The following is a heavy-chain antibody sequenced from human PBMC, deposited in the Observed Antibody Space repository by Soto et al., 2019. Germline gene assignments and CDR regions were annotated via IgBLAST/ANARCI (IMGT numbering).Heavy chain of an antibody. CDR1: GFTFSSYS. D-gene: IGHD6-13*01. CDR3: ARGSSNWAYYFDF. V-gene: IGHV3-48*02. J-gene: IGHJ4*02. Sequence: EVHLVESGGGLVQPGGSLRLSCAASGFTFSSYSLNWVRQAPGKGLEWVSYITSSGTTVYYEDSVRGRFTISRDNAKNSLYLQMNSLRDDDPAVYYCARGSSNWAYYFDFWGQGTMVTVSS. CDR2: ITSSGTTV.